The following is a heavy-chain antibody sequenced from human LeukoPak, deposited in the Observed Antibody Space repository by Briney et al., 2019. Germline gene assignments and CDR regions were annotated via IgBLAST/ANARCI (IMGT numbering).Heavy chain of an antibody. CDR3: ARPRERGYSYGYIY. D-gene: IGHD5-18*01. Sequence: SVKVSCKASGGAFSSYAISWVRQAPGQGLEWMGGIIPIFGTANYAQKFQGRVTITTDESTSTAYMELSSLRSEDTAVYYCARPRERGYSYGYIYWGQGTLVTVSS. CDR1: GGAFSSYA. CDR2: IIPIFGTA. J-gene: IGHJ4*02. V-gene: IGHV1-69*05.